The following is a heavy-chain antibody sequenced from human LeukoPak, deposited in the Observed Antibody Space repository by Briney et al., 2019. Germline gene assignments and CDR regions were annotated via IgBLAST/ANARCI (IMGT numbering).Heavy chain of an antibody. CDR1: GFTFSSYG. J-gene: IGHJ6*02. V-gene: IGHV3-30*02. D-gene: IGHD6-13*01. Sequence: GGSLRFSCAASGFTFSSYGMHWVRQAPGKGLEWVAFIRYDGSNKYYADSVKGRFTISRDNSKNTLYLQMDSLRAGDTAVYYCARDLGSGRSWYVAGMDVWGQGTTVTVSS. CDR3: ARDLGSGRSWYVAGMDV. CDR2: IRYDGSNK.